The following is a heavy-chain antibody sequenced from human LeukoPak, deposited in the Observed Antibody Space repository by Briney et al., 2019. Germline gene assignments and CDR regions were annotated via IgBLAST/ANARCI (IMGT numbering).Heavy chain of an antibody. Sequence: ASVKVSCKASGYTFTGYYVHWVRQPPGQGLEWMGWINPNSGGTNYAQKFQGRVTMTRDTSISTAYMELSRLRSDDTAVYYCARGGLLWFEELPIGRPFDYWGQGTLVTVSS. V-gene: IGHV1-2*02. CDR1: GYTFTGYY. CDR3: ARGGLLWFEELPIGRPFDY. J-gene: IGHJ4*02. CDR2: INPNSGGT. D-gene: IGHD3-10*01.